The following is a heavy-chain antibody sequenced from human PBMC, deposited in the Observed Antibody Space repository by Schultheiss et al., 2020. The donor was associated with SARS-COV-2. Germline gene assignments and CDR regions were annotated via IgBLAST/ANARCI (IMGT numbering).Heavy chain of an antibody. D-gene: IGHD1-26*01. V-gene: IGHV3-66*01. J-gene: IGHJ6*02. CDR2: IYSRGST. CDR3: AKAHDSGSYYRYYYYYGMDV. CDR1: GFTVSSNY. Sequence: GGSLRLSCAASGFTVSSNYMSWVRQAPGKGLVWVSVIYSRGSTYYADSVKGRFTISRDNYKNTLYLQRNSLRAEDTAVYYCAKAHDSGSYYRYYYYYGMDVWGQGTTVTVSS.